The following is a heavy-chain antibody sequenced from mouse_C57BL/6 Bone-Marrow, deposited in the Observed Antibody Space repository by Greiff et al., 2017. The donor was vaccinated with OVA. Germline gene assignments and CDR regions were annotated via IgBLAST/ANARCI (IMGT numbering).Heavy chain of an antibody. J-gene: IGHJ2*01. CDR3: ARGGNYPDY. CDR1: GYTFTNYW. V-gene: IGHV1-63*01. Sequence: LVESGAELVRPGTSVKMSCKASGYTFTNYWIGWAKQRPGHGLEWIGDIYPGGGYTNYNEKFKGKATLTADKSSSTAYMQFSSLTSEDSAIYYCARGGNYPDYWGQGTTLTVSS. CDR2: IYPGGGYT.